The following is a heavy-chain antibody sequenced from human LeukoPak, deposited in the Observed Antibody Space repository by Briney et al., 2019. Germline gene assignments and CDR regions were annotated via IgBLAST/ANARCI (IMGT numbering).Heavy chain of an antibody. Sequence: GGSLRLSCAASGFTFSSYGMHWVRQAPGKGLEWVANIKQDGSEKYYVDSVKGRFTISRDNAKNSLYLQMNSLRAEDTAVYYCASFQTYDSSGYYGGYYFDYWGQGTLVTVSS. V-gene: IGHV3-7*01. J-gene: IGHJ4*02. CDR3: ASFQTYDSSGYYGGYYFDY. CDR2: IKQDGSEK. CDR1: GFTFSSYG. D-gene: IGHD3-22*01.